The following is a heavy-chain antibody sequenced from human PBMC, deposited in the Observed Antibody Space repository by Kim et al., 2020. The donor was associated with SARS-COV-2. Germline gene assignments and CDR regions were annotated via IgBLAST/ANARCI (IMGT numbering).Heavy chain of an antibody. V-gene: IGHV3-33*05. CDR2: ISYDGSNK. Sequence: GGSLRLSCAASGFTFSSYGMHWVRQAPGKGLEWVAVISYDGSNKYYADSVKGRFTISRDNSKNTLYLQMNSLRAEDTAVYYCARDAARYSSSWGYYYYYYGMDVWGQGTTVTVSS. CDR3: ARDAARYSSSWGYYYYYYGMDV. CDR1: GFTFSSYG. D-gene: IGHD6-13*01. J-gene: IGHJ6*02.